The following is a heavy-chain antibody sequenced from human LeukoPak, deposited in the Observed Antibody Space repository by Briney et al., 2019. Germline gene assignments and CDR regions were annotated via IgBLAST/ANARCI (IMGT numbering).Heavy chain of an antibody. CDR3: ASPGAYGDYVGYYFDY. D-gene: IGHD4-17*01. Sequence: GGSLRLSCLASGFTFSSYAMHWIRQVPGKGLEYVSVMSNNGDSTYYADSVKGRFTISRDNAMNSLYLQMNSLRAEDTAVYYCASPGAYGDYVGYYFDYWGQGTLVTVSS. CDR2: MSNNGDST. J-gene: IGHJ4*02. V-gene: IGHV3-64*04. CDR1: GFTFSSYA.